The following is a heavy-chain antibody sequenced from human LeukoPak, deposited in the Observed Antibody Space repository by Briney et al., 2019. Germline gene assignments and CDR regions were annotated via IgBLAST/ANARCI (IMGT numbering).Heavy chain of an antibody. V-gene: IGHV1-69*13. D-gene: IGHD2-2*01. CDR3: ATNKDIVVVPAPGLVYYYYGMDV. J-gene: IGHJ6*04. Sequence: GASVKVSCKASGGTFSSYAISWVRQAPGQGLEWMGGIIPIFGTANYAQKFQGRVTITADESTSTAYMELSSLRSEDTAVYYCATNKDIVVVPAPGLVYYYYGMDVWGKGTTVTVSS. CDR2: IIPIFGTA. CDR1: GGTFSSYA.